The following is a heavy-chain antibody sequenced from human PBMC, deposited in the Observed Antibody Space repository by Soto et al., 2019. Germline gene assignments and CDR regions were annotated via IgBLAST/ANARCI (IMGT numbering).Heavy chain of an antibody. Sequence: EVQLVESGGGLVQPGGSLRLSCAASGFTVSDNYMNWVRQAPGKGLEWVAVIYRGTTYYADSVKGRFTISRDNSKNTLYLQMSSLSPEDTAVYSCARDVDRRDYDSTGYSFDYWGQGTLVAVSS. CDR2: IYRGTT. CDR3: ARDVDRRDYDSTGYSFDY. CDR1: GFTVSDNY. V-gene: IGHV3-66*01. D-gene: IGHD3-22*01. J-gene: IGHJ4*02.